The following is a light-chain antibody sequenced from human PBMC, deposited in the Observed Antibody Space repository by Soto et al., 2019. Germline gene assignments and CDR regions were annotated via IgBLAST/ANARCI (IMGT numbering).Light chain of an antibody. CDR2: GNS. J-gene: IGLJ1*01. V-gene: IGLV1-40*01. CDR3: KSYDSSLGVPYV. CDR1: SSNIGAGYD. Sequence: QPVLTQPPSVSGAPGQRVTISCTGSSSNIGAGYDVHWYQQLPGTAPKLLIYGNSNRPSGVPDRFSGSKSGTSASRAITGLYAEDEADYYSKSYDSSLGVPYVLGTGTKLAVL.